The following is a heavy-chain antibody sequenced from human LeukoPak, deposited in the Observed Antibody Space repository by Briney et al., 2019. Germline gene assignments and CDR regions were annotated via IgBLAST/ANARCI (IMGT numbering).Heavy chain of an antibody. CDR2: INPDTGDT. D-gene: IGHD6-19*01. CDR1: GYTFTGYF. CDR3: ARRTAVAHRGFDC. V-gene: IGHV1-2*02. J-gene: IGHJ4*02. Sequence: EASVRVSCKASGYTFTGYFLHWVRQAPGQGPEWMGWINPDTGDTDSAQKFQGRVTSTTDTSIGTAYMELSSLESDDTAVYYCARRTAVAHRGFDCWGQGSLVSVSS.